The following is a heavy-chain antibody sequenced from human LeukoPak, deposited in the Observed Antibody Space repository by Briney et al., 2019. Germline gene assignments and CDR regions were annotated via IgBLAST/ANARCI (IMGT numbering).Heavy chain of an antibody. D-gene: IGHD5-18*01. CDR2: ISSSSSYI. CDR1: GFTFSSYS. Sequence: PGGSLRLSCAASGFTFSSYSMNWVRQAPGKGLEWVSSISSSSSYIYYADSVEGRFTISRDNAKNSLYLQMNSLRAEDTAVYYCARGGGGYSYGYPGFDYWGQGTLVTVSS. CDR3: ARGGGGYSYGYPGFDY. J-gene: IGHJ4*02. V-gene: IGHV3-21*01.